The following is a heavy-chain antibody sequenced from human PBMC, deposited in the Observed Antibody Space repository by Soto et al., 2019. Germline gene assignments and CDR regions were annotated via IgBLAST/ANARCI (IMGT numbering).Heavy chain of an antibody. V-gene: IGHV2-5*02. D-gene: IGHD4-17*01. Sequence: QITLKESGPSPVKPTQTLTVTCTFSGFSLSNSGVGVAWIRQPPGKALEWLALIYGDNDKRYSPSLKTRLTITKDTSKNQVVLTMTNMDTVDTSTYDCAHCTLHDYGDYDPGTAHGFDSWGQGTLVTVS. CDR1: GFSLSNSGVG. CDR2: IYGDNDK. J-gene: IGHJ4*02. CDR3: AHCTLHDYGDYDPGTAHGFDS.